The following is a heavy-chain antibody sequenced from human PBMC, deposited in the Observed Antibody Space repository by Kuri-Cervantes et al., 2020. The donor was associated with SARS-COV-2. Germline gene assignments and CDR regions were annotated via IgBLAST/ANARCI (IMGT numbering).Heavy chain of an antibody. V-gene: IGHV4-39*01. Sequence: SETLSLTCTVSGGSISSRSYYWGWIRQPPGKGLEWIGSMLSYYNPSLKSRVTISVDTSKNQFSLKLGSVTAADTAVYYCAKTPALQGNDYWGQGTLVTVSS. CDR3: AKTPALQGNDY. D-gene: IGHD5-24*01. CDR2: MLS. CDR1: GGSISSRSYY. J-gene: IGHJ4*02.